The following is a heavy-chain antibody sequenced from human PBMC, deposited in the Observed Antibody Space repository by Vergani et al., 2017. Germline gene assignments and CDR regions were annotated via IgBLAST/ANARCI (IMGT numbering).Heavy chain of an antibody. J-gene: IGHJ6*02. D-gene: IGHD3-9*01. CDR2: IIPILGIA. CDR3: ASSNYDILTGYHEGYYYGMDV. Sequence: QVQLVQSGAEVKKPGSSVKVSCKASGGTFSSYAISWVRQAPGQGLEWMGRIIPILGIANYAQKFQGRVTITADKSTSTAYMELSSLRSEDKAVYYCASSNYDILTGYHEGYYYGMDVWGQGTTVTVSS. CDR1: GGTFSSYA. V-gene: IGHV1-69*04.